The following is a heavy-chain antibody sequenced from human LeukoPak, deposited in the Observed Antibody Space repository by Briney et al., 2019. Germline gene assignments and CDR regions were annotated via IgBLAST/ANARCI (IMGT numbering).Heavy chain of an antibody. Sequence: GGSPRLSCAASGFTFSSYSMNWVRQAPGKGLEWVSSISSSSSYIYYADSVKGRFTISRDNAKNSLYLQMNSLRAEDTAVYYCASWGLRAFDYWGQGTLVTVSS. CDR3: ASWGLRAFDY. J-gene: IGHJ4*02. CDR1: GFTFSSYS. D-gene: IGHD1-26*01. V-gene: IGHV3-21*01. CDR2: ISSSSSYI.